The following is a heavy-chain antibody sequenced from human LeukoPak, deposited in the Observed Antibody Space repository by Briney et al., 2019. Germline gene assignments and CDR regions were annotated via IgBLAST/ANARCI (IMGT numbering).Heavy chain of an antibody. Sequence: SVKVSCKASGYTFTGYYMHWVRQAPGQGLEWMGWINPNSGGTNYAQKFQGWVTMTRDTSISTAYMELSRLRSDDTAVYYCAREFGAGIAAAGMGAAFDIWGQGTMVTVSS. V-gene: IGHV1-2*04. CDR3: AREFGAGIAAAGMGAAFDI. CDR1: GYTFTGYY. J-gene: IGHJ3*02. CDR2: INPNSGGT. D-gene: IGHD6-13*01.